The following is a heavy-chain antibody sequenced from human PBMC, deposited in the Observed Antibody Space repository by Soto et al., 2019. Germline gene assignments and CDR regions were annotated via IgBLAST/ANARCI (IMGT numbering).Heavy chain of an antibody. D-gene: IGHD4-17*01. V-gene: IGHV3-48*02. J-gene: IGHJ4*02. Sequence: EVQLVESGGGLVQPGGSLRLSCAASGFTFSDYSVNWVRQAPGKGLEWVSYIISTGDARYYADSVRGRFTISRDNAKNSVYLQMNSLRDEDTAAYYCARDRDYAFDYWGQGTLVTVSA. CDR2: IISTGDAR. CDR3: ARDRDYAFDY. CDR1: GFTFSDYS.